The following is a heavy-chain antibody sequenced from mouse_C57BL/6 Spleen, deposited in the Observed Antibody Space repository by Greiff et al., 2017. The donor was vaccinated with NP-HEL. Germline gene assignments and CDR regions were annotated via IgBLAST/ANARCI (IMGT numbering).Heavy chain of an antibody. CDR1: GYAFTNYL. V-gene: IGHV1-54*01. CDR3: ARSGDY. J-gene: IGHJ2*01. CDR2: INPGSGGT. Sequence: QVQLQQSGAELVRPGPSVKVSCKASGYAFTNYLIEWVKQRPGQGLEWIGVINPGSGGTNYNEKFKGKATLTADKSSSTAYMQLSSLTSEDSAVYFCARSGDYWGQGTTLTVSS.